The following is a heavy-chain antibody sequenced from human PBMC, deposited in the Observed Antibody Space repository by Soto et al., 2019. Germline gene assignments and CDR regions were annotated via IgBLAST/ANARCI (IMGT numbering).Heavy chain of an antibody. CDR2: IYYSGST. CDR1: GVSISSYY. J-gene: IGHJ5*02. Sequence: SETLSLTCTVSGVSISSYYWSWIRQPPGKGLEWIGYIYYSGSTNYNPSLKSRVTISVDTSKNQFSLKLSSVTAADTAVYYCARSVSSSWWDWFDPWGQGTLVTVSS. D-gene: IGHD6-13*01. V-gene: IGHV4-59*08. CDR3: ARSVSSSWWDWFDP.